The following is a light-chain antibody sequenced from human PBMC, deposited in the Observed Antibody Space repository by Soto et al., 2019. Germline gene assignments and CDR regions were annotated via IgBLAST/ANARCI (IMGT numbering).Light chain of an antibody. V-gene: IGKV3-20*01. CDR1: QSVSSSL. CDR3: QQYGNSPIT. J-gene: IGKJ5*01. Sequence: EIVLTQSPGTLSLSPGERATLSCRASQSVSSSLLAWYQQKPGQAPRLLLYGASSRATGIPDRLSGGGSGTEFTLTISRLEPEDFAVYYCQQYGNSPITFGQGTRLEIK. CDR2: GAS.